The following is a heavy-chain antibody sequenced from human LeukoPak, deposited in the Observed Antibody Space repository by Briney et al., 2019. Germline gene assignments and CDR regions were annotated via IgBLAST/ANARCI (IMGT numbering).Heavy chain of an antibody. V-gene: IGHV3-30*02. CDR2: IQYDGTTK. CDR3: AKGPGIAAAGTLDY. J-gene: IGHJ4*02. CDR1: GFAHSGYA. Sequence: GGSLRLSCAASGFAHSGYAMHWVRQAPGKGLEWLAFIQYDGTTKYGDSMKGRFTISRDNSKVFLQMNSLTAEDTAVYYCAKGPGIAAAGTLDYWGQGTLVTVSS. D-gene: IGHD6-13*01.